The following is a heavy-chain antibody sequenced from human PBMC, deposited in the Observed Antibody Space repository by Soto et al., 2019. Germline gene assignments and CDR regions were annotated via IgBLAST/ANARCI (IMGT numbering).Heavy chain of an antibody. Sequence: GASVKVSCKASGYTFTSYYMHWVRQAPGQGLEWMGIINPSGGSTSYAQKFQGRVTMTRDTSTSTVYMELSSLRSEDTAVYYCARSRASRRGYCSSTSCPHAKNYGMGVWGQGTTVSVSS. CDR1: GYTFTSYY. D-gene: IGHD2-2*01. J-gene: IGHJ6*02. CDR3: ARSRASRRGYCSSTSCPHAKNYGMGV. CDR2: INPSGGST. V-gene: IGHV1-46*01.